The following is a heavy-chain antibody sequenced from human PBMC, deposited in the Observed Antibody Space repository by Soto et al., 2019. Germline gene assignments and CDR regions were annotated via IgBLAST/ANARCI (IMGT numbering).Heavy chain of an antibody. CDR1: GGSISSYY. J-gene: IGHJ4*02. D-gene: IGHD6-13*01. V-gene: IGHV4-59*01. CDR2: IYYSGST. Sequence: PSETLSLTCTVSGGSISSYYWSWIRQPPGKGLEWIGYIYYSGSTNYNPSLKSRVTISVDTSKNQFSLKLSSVTAADTAVYYCARDQTSSWQQLRDYWGQGTLVTVSS. CDR3: ARDQTSSWQQLRDY.